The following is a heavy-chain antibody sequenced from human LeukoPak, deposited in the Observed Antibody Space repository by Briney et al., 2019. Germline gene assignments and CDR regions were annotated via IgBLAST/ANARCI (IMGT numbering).Heavy chain of an antibody. D-gene: IGHD5-18*01. CDR2: IYPGDSDT. CDR3: ARGSMRQLDY. Sequence: GESLRISCKDSGYNFTTYWIGCVRQMPGKGLEWMGIIYPGDSDTRYSPSFQGQVTISADKSITTAYLQWSSLKASDTAMYYCARGSMRQLDYWSQGALVTVSS. V-gene: IGHV5-51*01. CDR1: GYNFTTYW. J-gene: IGHJ4*02.